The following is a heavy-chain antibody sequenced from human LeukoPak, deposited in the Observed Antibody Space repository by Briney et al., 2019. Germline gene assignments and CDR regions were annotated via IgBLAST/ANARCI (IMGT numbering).Heavy chain of an antibody. CDR2: LSGRGGNS. CDR1: GFTFSIYV. D-gene: IGHD3-22*01. J-gene: IGHJ4*02. Sequence: PGWSLRLSCAASGFTFSIYVMSWVRQAPGKGLEWVSTLSGRGGNSYYADSVKGRFTISRDNSKNTLYLQMNSLRAEDTAVYYCAREAHGYYYDSSGYYPYGYYFDYWGQGTLVTVSS. CDR3: AREAHGYYYDSSGYYPYGYYFDY. V-gene: IGHV3-23*01.